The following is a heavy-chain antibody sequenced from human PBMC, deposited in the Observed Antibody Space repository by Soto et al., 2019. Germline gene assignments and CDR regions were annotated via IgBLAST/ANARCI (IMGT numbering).Heavy chain of an antibody. CDR1: GYTFIGYY. V-gene: IGHV1-2*02. D-gene: IGHD3-10*01. Sequence: GASVNVSCKTSGYTFIGYYVHWVRQAPGQGLEWMGWINPNNGGTKYSQKFQGRVTMTRDTSINTAYMELSRLTTDDTAVYYCARRRGNYPITEFLQYWG. CDR3: ARRRGNYPITEFLQY. CDR2: INPNNGGT. J-gene: IGHJ1*01.